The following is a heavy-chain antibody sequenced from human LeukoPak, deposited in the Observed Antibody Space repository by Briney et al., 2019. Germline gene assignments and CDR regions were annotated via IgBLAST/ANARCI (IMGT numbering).Heavy chain of an antibody. CDR3: ARIKSFFGVVIGVDY. J-gene: IGHJ4*02. D-gene: IGHD3-3*01. CDR2: IYYSGST. Sequence: KPSETLSLTCTVSGGSISSSSYYWGWIRQPPGKGLEWIGSIYYSGSTYYNPSLKSRVTISVDTSKNQFSLKLSFVTAADTAVYYCARIKSFFGVVIGVDYWGQGTLVTVSS. V-gene: IGHV4-39*01. CDR1: GGSISSSSYY.